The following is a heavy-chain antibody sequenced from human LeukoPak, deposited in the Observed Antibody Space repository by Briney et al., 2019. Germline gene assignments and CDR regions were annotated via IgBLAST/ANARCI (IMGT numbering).Heavy chain of an antibody. CDR3: ARGDSSALYRPYYFDY. CDR2: IYHSGST. Sequence: PSETLSLTCTVSGGSISSSRYYWGWIRQPPGKGLEWIGYIYHSGSTNYNPSLKSRVTISVDTSKNQFSLKLSSVTAADTAVYYCARGDSSALYRPYYFDYWGQGTLVTVSS. CDR1: GGSISSSRYY. V-gene: IGHV4-61*05. J-gene: IGHJ4*02. D-gene: IGHD3-22*01.